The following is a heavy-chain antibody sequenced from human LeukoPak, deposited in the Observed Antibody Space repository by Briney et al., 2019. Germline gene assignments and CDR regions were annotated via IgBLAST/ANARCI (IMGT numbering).Heavy chain of an antibody. CDR2: ISGSGGST. Sequence: GGSLRLSCTASGFTFSSYAMSWVRQAPGKGLEWVSAISGSGGSTYYADSVKGRFTISRDNSKNTLYLQMNSLRAEDTAVYYCAKGITIFGVVIIGGYFDYWGQGTGVTVSS. V-gene: IGHV3-23*01. D-gene: IGHD3-3*01. CDR3: AKGITIFGVVIIGGYFDY. J-gene: IGHJ4*02. CDR1: GFTFSSYA.